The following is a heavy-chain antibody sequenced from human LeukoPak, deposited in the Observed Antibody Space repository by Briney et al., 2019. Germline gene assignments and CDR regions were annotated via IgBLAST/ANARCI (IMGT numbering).Heavy chain of an antibody. J-gene: IGHJ6*03. CDR3: AREGYSYRYYYYYYMDV. D-gene: IGHD5-18*01. CDR1: GYTFTSYD. V-gene: IGHV1-8*01. CDR2: MNPNSGNT. Sequence: ASVKVSCKASGYTFTSYDINWVRQATGQELEWMGWMNPNSGNTGYAQKFQGRVTMTRNTSISTAYMELSSLRSEDTAVYYCAREGYSYRYYYYYYMDVWGKGTTVTVSS.